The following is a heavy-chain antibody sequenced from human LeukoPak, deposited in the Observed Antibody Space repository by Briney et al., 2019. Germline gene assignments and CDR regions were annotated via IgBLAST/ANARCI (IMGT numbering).Heavy chain of an antibody. CDR3: ARDPYNGNYGDSYYYFMDA. CDR1: GFTFSNYN. V-gene: IGHV3-21*01. D-gene: IGHD1-26*01. Sequence: GGSLRLSCAASGFTFSNYNMNWVRQAPGKGLEWVSSITTSSMYIYYADSVKGRFTISRDNAKNSLSLQMNSLRAEDTAVYYCARDPYNGNYGDSYYYFMDAWGKGTTVTISS. J-gene: IGHJ6*03. CDR2: ITTSSMYI.